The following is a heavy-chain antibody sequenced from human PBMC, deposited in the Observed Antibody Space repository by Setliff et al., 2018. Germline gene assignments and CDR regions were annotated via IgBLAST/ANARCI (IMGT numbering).Heavy chain of an antibody. CDR3: ARRAFIEAITGYCFDL. D-gene: IGHD1-20*01. J-gene: IGHJ4*02. CDR1: GYNFPGYY. CDR2: ISPHTGNT. Sequence: ASVKVSCKASGYNFPGYYLHWVRQAPGQGLEWMGWISPHTGNTQYAQNFQGRVTMTRDTSISTAYMELSSLRSNDTAFYYCARRAFIEAITGYCFDLWGQGTQVTVSS. V-gene: IGHV1-2*02.